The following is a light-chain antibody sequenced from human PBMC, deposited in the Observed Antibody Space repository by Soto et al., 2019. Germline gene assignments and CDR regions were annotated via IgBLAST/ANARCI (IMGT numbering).Light chain of an antibody. CDR3: QQYGSSPRT. CDR1: QSVSSSY. V-gene: IGKV3-20*01. Sequence: EVVLMQSTGTLSLSPRERATFCFKASQSVSSSYLAWYQQKPGQAPRLLIYGASSRATGIPDRFSGSGSGTDFTLTISRLEPEDFAVYYCQQYGSSPRTLGQGTKVDI. J-gene: IGKJ1*01. CDR2: GAS.